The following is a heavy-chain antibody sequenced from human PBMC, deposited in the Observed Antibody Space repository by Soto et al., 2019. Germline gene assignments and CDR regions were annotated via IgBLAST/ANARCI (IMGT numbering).Heavy chain of an antibody. CDR2: IYDTWTT. V-gene: IGHV4-30-4*01. Sequence: QVQLQEAGPGLVMPAQTLSLTCTVAGGSMSENDYACSWRLQSPGQFLQRIGYIYDTWTTSYSPSLTSRVTRSADTSSRPSSVLLTCVTAADTDVYFCALGIVRGGVDRWGPGTWVPVSS. D-gene: IGHD3-10*02. CDR3: ALGIVRGGVDR. J-gene: IGHJ3*01. CDR1: GGSMSENDYA.